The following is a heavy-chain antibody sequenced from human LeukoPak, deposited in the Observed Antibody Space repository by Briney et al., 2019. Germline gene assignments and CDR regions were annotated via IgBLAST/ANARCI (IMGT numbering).Heavy chain of an antibody. CDR2: IYYSGST. CDR3: ARAGTAMLTLDY. CDR1: GGSISSYY. V-gene: IGHV4-59*01. Sequence: SETLSLTCTASGGSISSYYWSWIRQPPGKGLEWIGYIYYSGSTNYNPSLKSRVTISVDTSKNHFSLRLSSVTAADTALYYCARAGTAMLTLDYWGQGTLVTVSS. J-gene: IGHJ4*02. D-gene: IGHD5-18*01.